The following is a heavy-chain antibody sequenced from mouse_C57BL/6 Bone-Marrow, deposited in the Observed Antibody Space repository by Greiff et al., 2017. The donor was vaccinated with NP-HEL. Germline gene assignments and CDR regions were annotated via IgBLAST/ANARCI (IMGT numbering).Heavy chain of an antibody. CDR3: ARSYFYLYCAMGC. D-gene: IGHD2-10*01. CDR2: IHPNSGST. CDR1: GYTFTSYW. Sequence: QVQLQQPGAELVKPGASVKLSCKASGYTFTSYWMHWVKQRPGQGLEWIGMIHPNSGSTNYNEKFKSKATLTADKSSSTAYMQLSSLTSEDSAVYDCARSYFYLYCAMGCWGQGASVTVST. V-gene: IGHV1-64*01. J-gene: IGHJ4*01.